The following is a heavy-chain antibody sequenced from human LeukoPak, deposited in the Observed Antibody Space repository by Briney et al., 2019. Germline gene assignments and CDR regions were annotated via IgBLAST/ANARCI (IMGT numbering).Heavy chain of an antibody. J-gene: IGHJ4*02. V-gene: IGHV3-30-3*01. Sequence: GGSLRLSCAASGFTFSSYAMHWVRQAPGKGLEWVAVISYDGSNKYYADSVKGRFTISRDNSKNTLYLQMNSLRAEDTAVYYCAREVIDYGYYFDYWGQGTLVTVSS. CDR3: AREVIDYGYYFDY. CDR2: ISYDGSNK. D-gene: IGHD4-17*01. CDR1: GFTFSSYA.